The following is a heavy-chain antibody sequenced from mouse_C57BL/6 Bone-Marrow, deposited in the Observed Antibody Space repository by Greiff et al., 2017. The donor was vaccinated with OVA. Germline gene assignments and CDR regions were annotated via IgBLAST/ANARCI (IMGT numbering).Heavy chain of an antibody. J-gene: IGHJ4*01. CDR3: ARWDYGSSYLYAMDY. D-gene: IGHD1-1*01. CDR1: GYAFTNYL. CDR2: INPGSGGT. Sequence: VQRVESGAELVRPGTSVKVSCKASGYAFTNYLIEWVKQRPGQGLEWIGVINPGSGGTNYNEKFKGKATLTADKSSSTAYMQLSSLTSEDSAVYVCARWDYGSSYLYAMDYWGQGTSVTVSS. V-gene: IGHV1-54*01.